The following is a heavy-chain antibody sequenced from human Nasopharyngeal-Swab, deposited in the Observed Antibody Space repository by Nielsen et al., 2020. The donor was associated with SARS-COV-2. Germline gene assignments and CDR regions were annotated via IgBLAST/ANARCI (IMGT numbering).Heavy chain of an antibody. CDR2: IIPIFGTA. Sequence: SVKVSCKASGGTFSSYAISWVRQAPGQGLEWMGGIIPIFGTANYAQKFQGRVTITADESTSTAYMELSSLRSEDTAVYYCARDPSDIVGATGAFDIWGQGTMVTVSS. CDR3: ARDPSDIVGATGAFDI. CDR1: GGTFSSYA. J-gene: IGHJ3*02. D-gene: IGHD1-26*01. V-gene: IGHV1-69*13.